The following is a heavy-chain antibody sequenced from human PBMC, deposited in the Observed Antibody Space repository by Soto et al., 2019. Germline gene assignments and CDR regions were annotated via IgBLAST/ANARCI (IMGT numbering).Heavy chain of an antibody. D-gene: IGHD6-13*01. CDR1: GGTFSSYR. CDR3: VRDSGAKLSSS. J-gene: IGHJ4*02. Sequence: SVNVSCKASGGTFSSYRINWVRQAPGQGLEWVGGIVPIYRTADYAQKFQGRVTITADESARTSYMERRSLKSQDTAVYYCVRDSGAKLSSSWGRGTRVTVSS. V-gene: IGHV1-69*13. CDR2: IVPIYRTA.